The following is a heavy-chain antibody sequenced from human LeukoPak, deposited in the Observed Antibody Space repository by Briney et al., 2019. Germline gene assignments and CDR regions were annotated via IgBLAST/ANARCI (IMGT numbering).Heavy chain of an antibody. CDR2: LSDTGDSR. Sequence: AGGSLRLSCAASGFTLSKHPMYWVRQAPGKGLEWVSSLSDTGDSRHYADSVKGRFTISRDSARSALYLQMNSLRAEDTAVYYCARTFTYYYDSSGYPTFDYWGQGTLVTVSS. V-gene: IGHV3-23*01. CDR3: ARTFTYYYDSSGYPTFDY. CDR1: GFTLSKHP. J-gene: IGHJ4*02. D-gene: IGHD3-22*01.